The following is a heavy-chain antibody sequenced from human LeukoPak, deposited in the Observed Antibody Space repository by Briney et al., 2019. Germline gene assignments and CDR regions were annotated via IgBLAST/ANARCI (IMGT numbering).Heavy chain of an antibody. J-gene: IGHJ4*02. CDR2: IIPSGHTT. Sequence: GGSLRLSCAASGFTFSSHGMNWVRQAPGKGLEWVSGIIPSGHTTYYADSVRGRFTISRDNSKNTLYLQMNSLRAEDTAVYYCARVTYGSGTYGAFDYWGQGTLVTVSS. CDR1: GFTFSSHG. CDR3: ARVTYGSGTYGAFDY. V-gene: IGHV3-23*01. D-gene: IGHD3-10*01.